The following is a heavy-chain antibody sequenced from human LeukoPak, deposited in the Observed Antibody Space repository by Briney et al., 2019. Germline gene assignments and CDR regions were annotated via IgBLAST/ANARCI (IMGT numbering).Heavy chain of an antibody. CDR2: IDPSDSYT. V-gene: IGHV5-10-1*01. CDR1: GYSFTSYW. CDR3: AKGGYDAFDI. D-gene: IGHD6-25*01. J-gene: IGHJ3*02. Sequence: AWESLKISCKGSGYSFTSYWISWVRQMPGKGLEWMGRIDPSDSYTNYSPSFQGHVTISADKSISTAYLQWSSLKASDTAMYYCAKGGYDAFDIWGQGTMVTVSS.